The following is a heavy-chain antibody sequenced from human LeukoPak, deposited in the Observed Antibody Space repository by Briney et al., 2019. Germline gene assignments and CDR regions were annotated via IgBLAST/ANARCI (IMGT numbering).Heavy chain of an antibody. J-gene: IGHJ3*02. CDR1: GFTFSNYK. D-gene: IGHD6-13*01. Sequence: GGSLRLSCSASGFTFSNYKMHWVRQAPGKGLVWVSRINGDGRSIVYADSVKGRFTISRDNANNTLYLQMNSLTADDTAVYYCARSTSYSAAAGTPENAFDIWGQGTMVTVSS. CDR3: ARSTSYSAAAGTPENAFDI. V-gene: IGHV3-74*01. CDR2: INGDGRSI.